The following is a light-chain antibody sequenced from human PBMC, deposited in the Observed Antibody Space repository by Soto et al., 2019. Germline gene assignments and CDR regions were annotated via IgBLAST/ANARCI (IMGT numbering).Light chain of an antibody. Sequence: EIVMTQSPVTLSVSPGERATLSCRASPSVRSNLAWYQHKPGQAPSLLIYGAFTRATGIPARFSGTGSGTEFTLTISSLQSEDFAFYYCHQYNDWPLTVGQGTKVEV. CDR3: HQYNDWPLT. CDR1: PSVRSN. J-gene: IGKJ1*01. V-gene: IGKV3-15*01. CDR2: GAF.